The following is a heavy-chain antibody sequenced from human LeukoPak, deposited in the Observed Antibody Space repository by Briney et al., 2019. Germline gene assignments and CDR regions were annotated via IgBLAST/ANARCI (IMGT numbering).Heavy chain of an antibody. V-gene: IGHV3-9*01. CDR3: AKDRQPNSSGWYLFDY. CDR1: GFTFDDYA. Sequence: PGGSLRLSCAASGFTFDDYAMHRVRQAPGKGLEWVSGISWNSGSIGYADSVKGRFTISRDNAKNSLYLQMNSLRAEDTALYYCAKDRQPNSSGWYLFDYWGQGTLVTVSS. CDR2: ISWNSGSI. D-gene: IGHD6-19*01. J-gene: IGHJ4*02.